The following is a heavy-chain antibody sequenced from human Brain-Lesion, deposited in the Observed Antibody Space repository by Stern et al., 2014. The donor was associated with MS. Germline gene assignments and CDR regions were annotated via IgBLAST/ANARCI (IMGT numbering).Heavy chain of an antibody. V-gene: IGHV4-4*02. CDR1: GGSISSSNW. J-gene: IGHJ4*02. CDR2: SDNSGST. D-gene: IGHD6-13*01. Sequence: MQLVESGPGLVKPSGTLSLTCAVSGGSISSSNWWSWVRQSPGKGLEWIGESDNSGSTIYNPSLKSRVTVSVDKSKNRFSLNLRSVPAADTAVYFCARFPASRPHVFDSWGQGTLVTVSS. CDR3: ARFPASRPHVFDS.